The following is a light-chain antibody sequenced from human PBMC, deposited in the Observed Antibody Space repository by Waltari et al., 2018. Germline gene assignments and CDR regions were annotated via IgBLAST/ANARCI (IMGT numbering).Light chain of an antibody. V-gene: IGLV3-10*01. CDR1: ELPRKY. Sequence: YELTQPPSVSVSPGQTARITCSGHELPRKYAYWFQQKSGQAPRLVIYEDTKRPSGIPGRFSGSSSGTVATLTITGAHVDDEADYYCYSSDSTGLRVFGGGTTVVVL. CDR2: EDT. J-gene: IGLJ1*01. CDR3: YSSDSTGLRV.